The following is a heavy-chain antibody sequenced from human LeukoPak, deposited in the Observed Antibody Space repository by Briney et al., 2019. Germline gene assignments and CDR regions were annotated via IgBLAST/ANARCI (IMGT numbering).Heavy chain of an antibody. J-gene: IGHJ4*02. CDR3: ARGSPYYYDSSGYYYDIDY. CDR2: IKQDGSEK. Sequence: GGSLRLSCAASGFTFSSYWMSWVRQAPGKGLEWVANIKQDGSEKYYVDSVKGRFTISRDNAKNSLYLQMNSLRAEDTAVYYCARGSPYYYDSSGYYYDIDYWGQGTLVTVSS. CDR1: GFTFSSYW. D-gene: IGHD3-22*01. V-gene: IGHV3-7*01.